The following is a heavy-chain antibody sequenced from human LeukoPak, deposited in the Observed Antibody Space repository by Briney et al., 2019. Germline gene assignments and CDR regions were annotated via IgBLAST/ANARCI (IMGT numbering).Heavy chain of an antibody. D-gene: IGHD3-3*01. V-gene: IGHV1-2*02. CDR3: ARDSRYDFWSGYFVEGFDY. Sequence: ASVKVSCKASGYTFTDYYMHWVRQAPGQGLEWMGWINPNSGGTNYGQKFQGRVTMTRDTSISTAYMELSRLRSDDTAVYYCARDSRYDFWSGYFVEGFDYWGQGTLVTVSS. J-gene: IGHJ4*02. CDR1: GYTFTDYY. CDR2: INPNSGGT.